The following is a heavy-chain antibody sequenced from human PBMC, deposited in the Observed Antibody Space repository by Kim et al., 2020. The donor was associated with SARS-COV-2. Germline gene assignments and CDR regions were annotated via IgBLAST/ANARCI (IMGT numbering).Heavy chain of an antibody. V-gene: IGHV3-23*01. Sequence: SVAGRFPISRDNSKNTLYLQMTSLRAEDTAVYYCAKDPHYDFWSGYVFDYWGQGTLVTVSS. D-gene: IGHD3-3*01. J-gene: IGHJ4*02. CDR3: AKDPHYDFWSGYVFDY.